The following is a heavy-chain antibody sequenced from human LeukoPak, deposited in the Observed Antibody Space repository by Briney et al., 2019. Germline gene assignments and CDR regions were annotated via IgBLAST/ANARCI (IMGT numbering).Heavy chain of an antibody. CDR3: ARGASGQDFDY. D-gene: IGHD2-15*01. Sequence: SETLSLTCAVYGGSFSGYYWSWIRQPPGKGLEWIGEINHGGSTNYNPSLKSRVTISVDTSKNQFSLNLSSVTAADTAVYYCARGASGQDFDYWGRGTLVTVSS. CDR2: INHGGST. J-gene: IGHJ4*02. CDR1: GGSFSGYY. V-gene: IGHV4-34*01.